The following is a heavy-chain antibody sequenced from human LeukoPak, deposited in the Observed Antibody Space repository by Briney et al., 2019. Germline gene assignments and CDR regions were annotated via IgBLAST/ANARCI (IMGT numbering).Heavy chain of an antibody. J-gene: IGHJ6*03. CDR2: IYHSGST. Sequence: SETLSLTCTVSGYSISSGYYWGWIRQPPGKGLEWIGSIYHSGSTYYNPSLKSRVTISVDTSKNQFSLKLSSVTAADTAVYYCARVAAAGSHYYYYYYMDVWGKGTTVTISS. CDR1: GYSISSGYY. V-gene: IGHV4-38-2*02. D-gene: IGHD6-13*01. CDR3: ARVAAAGSHYYYYYYMDV.